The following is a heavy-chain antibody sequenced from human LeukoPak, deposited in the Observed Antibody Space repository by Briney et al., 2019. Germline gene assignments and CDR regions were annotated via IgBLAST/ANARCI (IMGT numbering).Heavy chain of an antibody. J-gene: IGHJ4*02. Sequence: GGSLRLSCAASGFTFSSYGMPWVRQAPGKGLEWVAVIWYDGSNKYYADSVKGRFTISRDNSKNTLYLQMNSPRAEDTAVYYCARDDYYDSSGYYWGQGTLVTVSS. CDR1: GFTFSSYG. CDR3: ARDDYYDSSGYY. D-gene: IGHD3-22*01. V-gene: IGHV3-33*01. CDR2: IWYDGSNK.